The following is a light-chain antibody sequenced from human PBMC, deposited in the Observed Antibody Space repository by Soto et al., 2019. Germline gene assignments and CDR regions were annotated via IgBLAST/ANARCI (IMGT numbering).Light chain of an antibody. CDR1: QSVSSSY. J-gene: IGKJ2*01. V-gene: IGKV3-20*01. CDR3: QQYGNSPMYT. Sequence: EIVLTQSPGTLSLSPGERDTLSCRASQSVSSSYLAWYQQKPGQAPRLLIYGASSRATGIPDRFSGSGSGTDFTLTISRLEPEDFAVYYCQQYGNSPMYTFGQGTKLEIK. CDR2: GAS.